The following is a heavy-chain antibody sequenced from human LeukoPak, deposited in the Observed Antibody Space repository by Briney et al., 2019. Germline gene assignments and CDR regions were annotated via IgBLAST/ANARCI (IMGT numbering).Heavy chain of an antibody. J-gene: IGHJ5*02. CDR1: GGSISSGSYY. Sequence: SQTLSLTCTVSGGSISSGSYYWRWIRQPAGKGLEWIGRIYTSGSTNYNPSLKSRVTISVDTSKNQFSLKLSSVTAADTAVYYCAGIAARPGENWFDPWGQGTLVTVS. CDR2: IYTSGST. CDR3: AGIAARPGENWFDP. D-gene: IGHD6-6*01. V-gene: IGHV4-61*02.